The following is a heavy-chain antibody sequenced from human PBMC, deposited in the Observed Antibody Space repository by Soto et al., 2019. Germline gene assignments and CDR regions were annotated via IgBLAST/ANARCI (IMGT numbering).Heavy chain of an antibody. J-gene: IGHJ4*02. CDR1: GGSFSGYY. D-gene: IGHD2-2*01. CDR2: INHSGST. Sequence: QVQLQQWGAGLLKPSETLSLTCAVYGGSFSGYYWSWIRQPPGKGLEWIGEINHSGSTNYNPSLNSRVPISVDTSKNQFSLKLSSVTAADTAVYYCAVRQPYYFDYWGQGTLVTVSS. V-gene: IGHV4-34*01. CDR3: AVRQPYYFDY.